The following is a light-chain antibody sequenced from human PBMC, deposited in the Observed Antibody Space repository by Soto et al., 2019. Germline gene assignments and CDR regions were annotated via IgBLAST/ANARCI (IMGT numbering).Light chain of an antibody. Sequence: EIVLVQSPGTLSLSPGERATLSCRASQSVTSTYLAWYQQRPGQAPRLLFYAPSSRAIGVPDRFTGSGSGTDFTLTISRLEPDDFAVYYCQHYGRSPMFGQGTKVEIK. CDR1: QSVTSTY. CDR2: APS. J-gene: IGKJ1*01. V-gene: IGKV3-20*01. CDR3: QHYGRSPM.